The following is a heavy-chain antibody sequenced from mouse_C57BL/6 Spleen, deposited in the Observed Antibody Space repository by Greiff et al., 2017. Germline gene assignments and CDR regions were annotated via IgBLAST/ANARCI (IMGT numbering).Heavy chain of an antibody. Sequence: VQLQQPGTELVKPGDSVKLSCKASGYTFTSYWMHWGKQRHGTGLEWIGNINPSHGGTNYNEKLQSKATLTVYKSSSTPYMQLSRLTSEDSAVYFCARYYGSSHWYCDVWGTGTTVTVSS. CDR1: GYTFTSYW. J-gene: IGHJ1*03. CDR3: ARYYGSSHWYCDV. D-gene: IGHD1-1*01. V-gene: IGHV1-53*01. CDR2: INPSHGGT.